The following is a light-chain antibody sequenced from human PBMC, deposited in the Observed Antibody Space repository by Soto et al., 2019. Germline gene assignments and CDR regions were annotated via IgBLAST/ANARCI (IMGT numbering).Light chain of an antibody. CDR2: GNS. CDR1: SSNIGAGYD. CDR3: QSYDSSLSGSHVV. J-gene: IGLJ2*01. Sequence: QSVLTQPPSVSGAPGQRVTISCTGSSSNIGAGYDVHWYQQLPGTAPKLLIYGNSNRPSGVPDRFSGSKSGTSASLAITGLQAEEEADYYCQSYDSSLSGSHVVFGGGTKVTVL. V-gene: IGLV1-40*01.